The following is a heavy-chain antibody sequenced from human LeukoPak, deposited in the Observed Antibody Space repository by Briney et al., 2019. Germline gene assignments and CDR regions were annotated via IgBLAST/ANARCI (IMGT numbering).Heavy chain of an antibody. CDR2: ISAYNGNT. Sequence: ASVKVSCKASGYTFTSYGISWVRQAPGRGLEWMGWISAYNGNTNYAQKLQGRVTMTTDTSTSTAYMELRSLRSDDTAVYYCARLPTTVTRVDYWGQGTLVTVSS. J-gene: IGHJ4*02. D-gene: IGHD4-17*01. CDR3: ARLPTTVTRVDY. V-gene: IGHV1-18*01. CDR1: GYTFTSYG.